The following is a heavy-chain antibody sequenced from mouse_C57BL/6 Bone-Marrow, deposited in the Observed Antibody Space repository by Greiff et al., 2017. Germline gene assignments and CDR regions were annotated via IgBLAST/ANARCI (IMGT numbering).Heavy chain of an antibody. CDR2: ILPGSGST. V-gene: IGHV1-55*01. CDR1: GYPFPSYW. CDR3: ARHRDYFDY. J-gene: IGHJ2*01. Sequence: QVQLQQSGAELVKPGASVKMSCKASGYPFPSYWITWVKQRPGQGLVWIGDILPGSGSTNYNETFKSKATLTVDTSSSAAYMQLSSLTTEDSAVYYCARHRDYFDYWCQGTTLTVSS.